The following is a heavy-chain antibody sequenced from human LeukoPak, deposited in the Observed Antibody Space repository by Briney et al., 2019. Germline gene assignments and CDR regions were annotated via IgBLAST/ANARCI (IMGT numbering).Heavy chain of an antibody. CDR3: ARVDWLLYGWFDP. CDR2: IYYSGST. Sequence: SETLSLTCTVSGGSISSSSYYWGWIRQPPGKGLEWIGSIYYSGSTYYNPSLKSRVTISVDTSKNQFSLKLSSVTAADTAVYYCARVDWLLYGWFDPWGQGTLVTVSS. V-gene: IGHV4-39*07. D-gene: IGHD3/OR15-3a*01. CDR1: GGSISSSSYY. J-gene: IGHJ5*02.